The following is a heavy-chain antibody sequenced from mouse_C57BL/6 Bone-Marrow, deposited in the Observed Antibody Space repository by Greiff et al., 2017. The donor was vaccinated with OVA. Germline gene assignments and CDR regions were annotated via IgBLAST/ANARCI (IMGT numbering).Heavy chain of an antibody. CDR3: ARRRLLRFAY. V-gene: IGHV1-81*01. Sequence: VQLQESGAELARPGASVKLSCKASGYTFTSYGISWVKQRTGQGLEWIGEIYPRSGNTYYNEKFKGKATLTADKSSSTEYMELRSLTSEDSAVYFCARRRLLRFAYWGQGTLVTVSA. J-gene: IGHJ3*01. CDR2: IYPRSGNT. CDR1: GYTFTSYG. D-gene: IGHD1-1*01.